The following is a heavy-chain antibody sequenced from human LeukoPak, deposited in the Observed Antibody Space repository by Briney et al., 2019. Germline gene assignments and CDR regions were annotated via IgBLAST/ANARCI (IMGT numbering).Heavy chain of an antibody. D-gene: IGHD3-10*01. V-gene: IGHV4-61*02. J-gene: IGHJ5*02. CDR2: IYTSGST. CDR3: ARAMADRGPPLNWFDP. CDR1: GGSISSGSYY. Sequence: TASQTLSLTCTVSGGSISSGSYYWSWIRQPAGKGLEWIGRIYTSGSTNYNPSLKSRVTISVDTSKNQFSLKLSSVTAADTAVYYCARAMADRGPPLNWFDPWGQGTLVTVSS.